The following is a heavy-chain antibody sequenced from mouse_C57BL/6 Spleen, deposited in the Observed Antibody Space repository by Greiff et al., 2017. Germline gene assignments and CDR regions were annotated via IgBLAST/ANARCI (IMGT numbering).Heavy chain of an antibody. CDR2: ISDGGSYT. CDR3: AREGTGWYFDV. Sequence: DVKLVESGGGLVKPGGSLKLSCAASGFTFSSYAMSWVRQTPEKRLEWVATISDGGSYTYYPDNVKGRFTISRDNAKNNLYLQMSHLKSEDTAMYYCAREGTGWYFDVWGTGTTVTVSS. J-gene: IGHJ1*03. CDR1: GFTFSSYA. D-gene: IGHD3-3*01. V-gene: IGHV5-4*01.